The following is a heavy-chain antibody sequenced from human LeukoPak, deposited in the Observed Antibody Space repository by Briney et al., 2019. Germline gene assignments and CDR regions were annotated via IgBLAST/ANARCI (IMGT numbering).Heavy chain of an antibody. CDR3: ARLWGY. D-gene: IGHD3-16*01. V-gene: IGHV4-59*08. CDR2: LYRSGST. Sequence: SETLSLTCTVSGGSISSYYWSWIRQPPGKGLEWIGSLYRSGSTYYNPSLKSRVTISVDTSKNQFSLNLTSVTAADTAVYYCARLWGYWGQGTLVTVSS. J-gene: IGHJ4*02. CDR1: GGSISSYY.